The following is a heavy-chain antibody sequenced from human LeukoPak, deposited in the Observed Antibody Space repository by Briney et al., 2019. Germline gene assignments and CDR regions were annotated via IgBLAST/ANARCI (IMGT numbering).Heavy chain of an antibody. J-gene: IGHJ4*02. Sequence: GGSLRLSCVASGFRFSTYWMNWVRQAPGKGLEWVANIKQDGSEKYFVDSVKGRFTISRDNAENSVYLQMNSLRVEDTAVYYCARETSGWCFNHWGQGTLVTVSS. D-gene: IGHD6-19*01. CDR3: ARETSGWCFNH. CDR1: GFRFSTYW. V-gene: IGHV3-7*01. CDR2: IKQDGSEK.